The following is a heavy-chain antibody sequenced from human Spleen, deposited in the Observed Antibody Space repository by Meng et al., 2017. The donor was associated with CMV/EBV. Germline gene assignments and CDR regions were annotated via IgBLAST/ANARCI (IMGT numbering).Heavy chain of an antibody. J-gene: IGHJ4*02. Sequence: GGSLRLSCAASGFTFSSYSMNWVRQAPGKGLEWVSSISSSSSYINYADSVKGRCTISRDNAKNSLYLRMNSLRVDDTALYHCAILGGYSYGFDYWGQGTLVTVSS. CDR1: GFTFSSYS. CDR3: AILGGYSYGFDY. D-gene: IGHD5-18*01. V-gene: IGHV3-21*04. CDR2: ISSSSSYI.